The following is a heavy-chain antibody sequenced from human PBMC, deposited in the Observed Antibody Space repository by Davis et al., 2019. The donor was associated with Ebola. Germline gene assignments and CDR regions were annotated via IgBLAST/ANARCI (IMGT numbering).Heavy chain of an antibody. CDR3: AREPDNWNYKDY. V-gene: IGHV3-23*01. CDR1: GFTFSSYG. CDR2: ISGSGGRT. Sequence: ESLKISCGASGFTFSSYGMSWVRQAPGKGLEWVTAISGSGGRTFYADYVKGRFPISRDNPKNTLYLQMDSLRAEDTAVYYCAREPDNWNYKDYWGQGTLVTVSS. D-gene: IGHD1-7*01. J-gene: IGHJ4*02.